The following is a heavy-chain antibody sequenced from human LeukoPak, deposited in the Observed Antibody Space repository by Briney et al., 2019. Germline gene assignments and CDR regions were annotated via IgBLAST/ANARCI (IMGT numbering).Heavy chain of an antibody. V-gene: IGHV3-48*01. CDR3: ARRGDSPMIGDF. CDR1: GFSFSSYG. CDR2: LSNTNMI. D-gene: IGHD2-21*01. J-gene: IGHJ1*01. Sequence: GGSLRLSCAASGFSFSSYGMNWVRQAPGKGLEWLSYLSNTNMIHYAESVKGRFTIPRDNDKNSLYLQMDGLRAEDTAVYYCARRGDSPMIGDFWGQGTLVTVSS.